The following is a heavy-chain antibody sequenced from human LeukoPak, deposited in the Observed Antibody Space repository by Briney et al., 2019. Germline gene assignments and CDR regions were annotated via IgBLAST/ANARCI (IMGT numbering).Heavy chain of an antibody. CDR2: ISGSGGST. CDR1: GFMFSSYA. V-gene: IGHV3-23*01. Sequence: GGSLRLSCAASGFMFSSYAMTWVRQAPGKGLEWVSAISGSGGSTHYADSVKGRFTISRDNAKNSLYLQMNSLRAEDTAVYYCARGVGSGYTSGWEFDYWGQGTLVTVSS. CDR3: ARGVGSGYTSGWEFDY. J-gene: IGHJ4*02. D-gene: IGHD6-19*01.